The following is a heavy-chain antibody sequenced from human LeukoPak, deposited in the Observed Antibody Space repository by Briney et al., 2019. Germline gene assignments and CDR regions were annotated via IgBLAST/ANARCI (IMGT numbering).Heavy chain of an antibody. D-gene: IGHD3-22*01. J-gene: IGHJ5*02. Sequence: GGSLRLSCAASGFTFSSYGMHWVRQAPGKGLEWVAFIRYDGSNKYYADSVKGRFTISRDTSKNTLFLQMNSLRAEDTAVYYCARGPGDYYDSSGYYYAWGQGTLVTVSS. V-gene: IGHV3-30*02. CDR3: ARGPGDYYDSSGYYYA. CDR1: GFTFSSYG. CDR2: IRYDGSNK.